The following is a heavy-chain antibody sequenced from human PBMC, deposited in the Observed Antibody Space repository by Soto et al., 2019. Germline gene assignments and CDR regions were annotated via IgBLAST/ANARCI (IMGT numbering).Heavy chain of an antibody. Sequence: KPSETLSLTCGVSGGSLSGATYSWNWIRQTPGKGLEWIGYIFPSGTTYYNPSLRSRVTISIDVSKNQFSLSLRSLTAADTAVYYCARSREFDYWSQGTQVTVSS. CDR2: IFPSGTT. CDR3: ARSREFDY. CDR1: GGSLSGATYS. V-gene: IGHV4-30-2*01. J-gene: IGHJ4*02.